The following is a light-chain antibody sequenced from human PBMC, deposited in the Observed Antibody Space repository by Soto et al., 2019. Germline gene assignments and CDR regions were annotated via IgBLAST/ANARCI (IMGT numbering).Light chain of an antibody. V-gene: IGKV1-5*03. CDR1: QSITTW. CDR3: HQYHTYST. Sequence: DIQMTQSPSTLSASVGDRVTITCRASQSITTWLAWYQEKPGKAPRLLIYEASSLQSGVPSRFSGGGSGTEFTLTISSLQHDDVGTYYCHQYHTYSTFGQGTKVEIQ. J-gene: IGKJ1*01. CDR2: EAS.